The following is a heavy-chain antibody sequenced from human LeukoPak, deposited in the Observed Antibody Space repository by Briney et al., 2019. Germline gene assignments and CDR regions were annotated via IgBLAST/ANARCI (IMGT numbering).Heavy chain of an antibody. CDR2: ISGTGDNT. Sequence: QAGGSLRLSCAASGFTFSDYYMSWVRQTPEKGLEWVSAISGTGDNTYYADSVKGRFTISRDNSKSTLYLHMNSLRAEDTAVYYCAKHLFGKSDVDWFDPWGQGILVTVSS. D-gene: IGHD4-23*01. J-gene: IGHJ5*02. CDR1: GFTFSDYY. CDR3: AKHLFGKSDVDWFDP. V-gene: IGHV3-23*01.